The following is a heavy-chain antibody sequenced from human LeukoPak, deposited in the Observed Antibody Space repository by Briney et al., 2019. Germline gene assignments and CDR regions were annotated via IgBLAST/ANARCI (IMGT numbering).Heavy chain of an antibody. CDR2: IWYDGSNK. J-gene: IGHJ6*02. Sequence: PGGSLRLSCAASGFTFSSYGMHWVRQAPGKGLEWVAVIWYDGSNKYYADSVKGRFTISRDNSKNTLYLQMDSLRAEDTAVYYCARDQIYEGGYYYGMDVWGQGTTVTVSS. CDR1: GFTFSSYG. D-gene: IGHD5/OR15-5a*01. CDR3: ARDQIYEGGYYYGMDV. V-gene: IGHV3-33*01.